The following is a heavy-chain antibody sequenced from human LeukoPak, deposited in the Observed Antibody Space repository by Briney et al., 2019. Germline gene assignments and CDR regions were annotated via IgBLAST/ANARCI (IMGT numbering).Heavy chain of an antibody. V-gene: IGHV1-18*01. CDR1: GYTFTSYG. J-gene: IGHJ3*02. Sequence: VASVKVSCKASGYTFTSYGISWVRQAPGQGLEWMGWISAYNGNTNYAQKLQGRVTMTTDTSTSTAYMELRSLRSDDTAVYYCVRDTTTVTTSDAFDIWGQGTMVTVSS. CDR3: VRDTTTVTTSDAFDI. CDR2: ISAYNGNT. D-gene: IGHD4-17*01.